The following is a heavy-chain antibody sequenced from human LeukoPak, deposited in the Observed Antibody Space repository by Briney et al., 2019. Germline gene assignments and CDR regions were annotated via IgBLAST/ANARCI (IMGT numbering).Heavy chain of an antibody. V-gene: IGHV3-23*01. J-gene: IGHJ4*02. D-gene: IGHD1-26*01. Sequence: LSGGSLRLSCSASGFTFSSYAMSWVRLAPGKGLEWVSAISGSGGSTYYADSVKGRFTISRDNSKNTLYLQMNSLRAEDTAVYYCAKDKGHPDYYYSDYWGQGTLVTVSS. CDR2: ISGSGGST. CDR1: GFTFSSYA. CDR3: AKDKGHPDYYYSDY.